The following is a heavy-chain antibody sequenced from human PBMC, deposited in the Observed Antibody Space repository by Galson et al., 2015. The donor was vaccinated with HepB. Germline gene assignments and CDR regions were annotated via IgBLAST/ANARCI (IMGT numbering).Heavy chain of an antibody. V-gene: IGHV1-46*01. CDR2: INPSGGST. CDR3: ARQGGGGASSSWYHEFDY. J-gene: IGHJ4*02. Sequence: SVKVSCKASGYTFTSYYMHWVRQAPGQGLEWMGIINPSGGSTSYAQKFQGRVTMTRDTSTSTVYMELSSLRSEDTAVYYCARQGGGGASSSWYHEFDYWGQGTLVTVSS. D-gene: IGHD6-13*01. CDR1: GYTFTSYY.